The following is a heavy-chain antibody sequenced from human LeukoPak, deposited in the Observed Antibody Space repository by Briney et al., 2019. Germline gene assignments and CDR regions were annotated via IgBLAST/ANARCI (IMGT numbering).Heavy chain of an antibody. Sequence: GGSLRLSCAASGFTFSSYAMSWVRQAPGEGLEWVSAISGSGGSTYYADSVKGRFTISRDNSKNTLYLQMNSLRAEDTAVYYCAKNIDYYGSGSYYNVPPFNAFDIWGQGTMVTVSS. D-gene: IGHD3-10*01. CDR3: AKNIDYYGSGSYYNVPPFNAFDI. CDR1: GFTFSSYA. CDR2: ISGSGGST. J-gene: IGHJ3*02. V-gene: IGHV3-23*01.